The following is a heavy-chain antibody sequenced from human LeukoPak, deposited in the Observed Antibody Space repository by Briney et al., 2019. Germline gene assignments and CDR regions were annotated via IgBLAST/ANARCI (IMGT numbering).Heavy chain of an antibody. J-gene: IGHJ3*02. V-gene: IGHV1-24*01. D-gene: IGHD3-22*01. CDR3: ATPRGTYYYDTSAPRAFDI. CDR1: GYTLTELS. CDR2: FDPEDGET. Sequence: ASVKVSCKVSGYTLTELSMHWVRQAPGKGLEWMGGFDPEDGETIYAQKFRGRVTMTEDTSTDTAYMELSSLRSEDTAMYYCATPRGTYYYDTSAPRAFDIWGQGTMVTVSS.